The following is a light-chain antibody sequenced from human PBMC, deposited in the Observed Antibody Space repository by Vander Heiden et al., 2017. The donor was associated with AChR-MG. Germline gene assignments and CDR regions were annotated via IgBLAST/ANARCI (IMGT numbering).Light chain of an antibody. J-gene: IGKJ1*01. CDR3: QQSESTPRT. Sequence: DIYMTQSPSSLSASLGDRVTITCRGSQSISSYLNWYQQKPGKAPKLLIYAASRWQSGVPSRFSGRGSGTDFTLTISRLQPADFATYYCQQSESTPRTFGQGTKLELK. CDR1: QSISSY. CDR2: AAS. V-gene: IGKV1-39*01.